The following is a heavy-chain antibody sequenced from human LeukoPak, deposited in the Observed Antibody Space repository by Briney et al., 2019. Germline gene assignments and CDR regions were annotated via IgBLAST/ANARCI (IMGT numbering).Heavy chain of an antibody. V-gene: IGHV3-74*01. CDR2: INSDGSST. Sequence: PGGSLRLSCAASGFTFSSYEMNWVRQAPGKGLVWVSRINSDGSSTSYADSVKGRFTISRDNAKNTLYLQMNSLRAEDTAVYYCARGSYYDYYYYYMDVWGKGTTVTISS. CDR3: ARGSYYDYYYYYMDV. CDR1: GFTFSSYE. J-gene: IGHJ6*03. D-gene: IGHD1-26*01.